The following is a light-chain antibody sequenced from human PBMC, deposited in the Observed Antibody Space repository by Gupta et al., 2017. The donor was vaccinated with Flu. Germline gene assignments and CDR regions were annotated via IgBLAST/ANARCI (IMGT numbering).Light chain of an antibody. CDR3: QQYNSYSGT. J-gene: IGKJ1*01. V-gene: IGKV1-5*03. CDR2: KAS. Sequence: DIQMTQSPSTLSASVGDRVTITCRVSQSISSWLAWYQQKPGKAPKVLIYKASSLQSGVPSRFSGSGSGTEFTLTISSLQPDDFATYYCQQYNSYSGTFGQGTKVEIK. CDR1: QSISSW.